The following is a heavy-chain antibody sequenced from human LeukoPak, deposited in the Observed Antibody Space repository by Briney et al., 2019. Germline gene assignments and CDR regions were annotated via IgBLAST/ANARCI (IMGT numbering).Heavy chain of an antibody. CDR3: TRDRGITIFSIYYYYMDV. Sequence: GSSVKVSCKASGGTFSSYAISWVRQAPGQGLEWMGGIIPIFGTANYAQKFQGRVTITTDESTSTAYMELSSLRSEDTAVYYCTRDRGITIFSIYYYYMDVWGKGTTVTVSS. D-gene: IGHD3-3*01. CDR1: GGTFSSYA. V-gene: IGHV1-69*05. J-gene: IGHJ6*03. CDR2: IIPIFGTA.